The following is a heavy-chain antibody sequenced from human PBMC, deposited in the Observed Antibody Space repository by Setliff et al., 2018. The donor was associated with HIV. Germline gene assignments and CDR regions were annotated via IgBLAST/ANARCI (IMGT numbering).Heavy chain of an antibody. J-gene: IGHJ6*02. CDR3: ARALDPYFAMAV. V-gene: IGHV4-4*02. CDR1: GGSISSSNW. Sequence: SETLSLTCAVSGGSISSSNWWSWVRQHPGKGLEWIGEIYHSGSTNYNPALKSRVTISVDKSRNQFSLKLSSVTAADTAVYYGARALDPYFAMAVWGQVTTVTVSS. CDR2: IYHSGST. D-gene: IGHD1-26*01.